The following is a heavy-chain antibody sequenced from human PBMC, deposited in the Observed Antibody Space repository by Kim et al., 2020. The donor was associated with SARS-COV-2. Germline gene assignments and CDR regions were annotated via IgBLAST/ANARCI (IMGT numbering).Heavy chain of an antibody. CDR2: ISSSSFYI. CDR1: GFTFSSYS. J-gene: IGHJ3*02. Sequence: GGSRRLSCAASGFTFSSYSMNWVRQAPGKGLEWVSSISSSSFYIYYADSVKGRFTISRDNAKNSLYLQMNSLRAEDTAVYYCARDTSDTIFGVVIMAAFDIWGQGTMVNVSS. D-gene: IGHD3-3*01. CDR3: ARDTSDTIFGVVIMAAFDI. V-gene: IGHV3-21*01.